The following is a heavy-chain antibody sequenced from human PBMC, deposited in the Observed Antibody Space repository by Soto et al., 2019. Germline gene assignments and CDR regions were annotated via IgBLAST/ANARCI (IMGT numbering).Heavy chain of an antibody. CDR2: IKPDGSEK. CDR1: GFTFSSYW. V-gene: IGHV3-7*01. Sequence: EVQLVESGGGLVQPGGSLRLSCAASGFTFSSYWMSWVRQAPGKGLEWVANIKPDGSEKYYVDSVKGRFTISRDNAKNSLYLQMNSLRAEDTAVYYCAREGGDSSGHLDYWGQGPLVTVSS. D-gene: IGHD6-19*01. CDR3: AREGGDSSGHLDY. J-gene: IGHJ4*02.